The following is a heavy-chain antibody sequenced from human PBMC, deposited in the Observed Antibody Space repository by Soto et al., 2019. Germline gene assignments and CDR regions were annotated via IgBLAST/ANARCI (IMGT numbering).Heavy chain of an antibody. V-gene: IGHV4-34*03. Sequence: PSETLSLTCAVYGVSFSAYYYNWIRQPPGKGLEWIGEINHSGSTNYNPSLKTRLSMSVDRSKNQFTLRLTSVTAADTAVYFCATESGSTYGYFDYWGQGTQVTVSS. CDR2: INHSGST. CDR1: GVSFSAYY. D-gene: IGHD5-18*01. J-gene: IGHJ4*02. CDR3: ATESGSTYGYFDY.